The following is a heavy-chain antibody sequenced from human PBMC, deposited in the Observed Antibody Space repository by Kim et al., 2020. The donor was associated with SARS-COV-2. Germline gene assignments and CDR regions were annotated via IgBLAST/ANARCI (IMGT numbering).Heavy chain of an antibody. Sequence: ASVKVSCKASGYSVSNSAIHWVRQAPGQGLEWMGRINVGNGFTKYSQRAQGKVLITRDTSANTVSLEVYSLTSEDTAVYFCARDSDPYCRSASCINGMDV. J-gene: IGHJ6*01. D-gene: IGHD2-8*01. CDR3: ARDSDPYCRSASCINGMDV. CDR2: INVGNGFT. CDR1: GYSVSNSA. V-gene: IGHV1-3*01.